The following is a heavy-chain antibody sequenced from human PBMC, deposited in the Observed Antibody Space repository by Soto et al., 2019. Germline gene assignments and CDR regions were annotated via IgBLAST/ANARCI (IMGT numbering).Heavy chain of an antibody. J-gene: IGHJ5*02. CDR2: ISAGGGGT. CDR3: AKVGIATRLSGWFDP. V-gene: IGHV3-23*01. CDR1: GVTFSSYA. D-gene: IGHD6-6*01. Sequence: GGSLRLSCAASGVTFSSYALTWVRQAPGKGLEWVSTISAGGGGTYYADSVKGRFTISRDNSKNTLYLQMSSLRAEDTAVYYCAKVGIATRLSGWFDPWGQGTLVTVSS.